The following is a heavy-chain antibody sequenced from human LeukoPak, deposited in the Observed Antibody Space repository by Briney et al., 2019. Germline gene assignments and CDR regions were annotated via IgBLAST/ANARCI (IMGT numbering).Heavy chain of an antibody. CDR2: IIPILGMA. J-gene: IGHJ4*02. CDR1: GGTFSSYT. CDR3: ARAVGLGYCSSTSCYSLDY. D-gene: IGHD2-2*01. Sequence: SVKVSCKASGGTFSSYTITWVRQAPGQGLEWMGRIIPILGMANYAQKLQGRITITADQSTSTTYMELSSLRSEDTAVYYCARAVGLGYCSSTSCYSLDYWGQGTLVTVSS. V-gene: IGHV1-69*02.